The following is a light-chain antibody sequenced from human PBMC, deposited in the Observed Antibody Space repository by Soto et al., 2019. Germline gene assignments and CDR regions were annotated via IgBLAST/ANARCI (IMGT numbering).Light chain of an antibody. CDR1: ESVSSSY. J-gene: IGKJ1*01. V-gene: IGKV3D-7*01. CDR2: GAS. Sequence: PGERVTLSYRPSESVSSSYLTWYQQKPGQAPRLLIYGASTRATSIPARFSGSGSGTDFSLTIISLQPEDFAVYYCQQDYHLLWTIGQGTKVDIK. CDR3: QQDYHLLWT.